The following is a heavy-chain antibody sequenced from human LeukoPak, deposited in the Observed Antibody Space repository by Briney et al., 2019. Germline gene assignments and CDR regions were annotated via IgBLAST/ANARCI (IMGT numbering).Heavy chain of an antibody. D-gene: IGHD6-13*01. CDR2: ISSSSSTI. CDR3: ASPYNSRWYELCY. V-gene: IGHV3-48*04. CDR1: GFTFSSYS. J-gene: IGHJ4*02. Sequence: GGSLRLSCAASGFTFSSYSMNWVRQAPGKGLEWVSYISSSSSTIYYADSVKGRFTISRDNAKKSLYLQMNSLRAEDTAVYYCASPYNSRWYELCYWGQGTLVTVSS.